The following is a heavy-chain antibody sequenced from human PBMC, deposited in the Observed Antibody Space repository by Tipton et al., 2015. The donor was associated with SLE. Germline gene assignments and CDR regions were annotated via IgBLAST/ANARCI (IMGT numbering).Heavy chain of an antibody. CDR2: ISSNGGST. V-gene: IGHV3-64*02. Sequence: SLRLSCAASGFTFSSYAMHWVRQAPGKGLEYVSAISSNGGSTYYVDSVKGRSTISRDNSKNTLYLQMNSLRAEDTAVYYCARSRNSSSSFDYWGQGTLVTVSS. CDR1: GFTFSSYA. D-gene: IGHD6-6*01. J-gene: IGHJ4*02. CDR3: ARSRNSSSSFDY.